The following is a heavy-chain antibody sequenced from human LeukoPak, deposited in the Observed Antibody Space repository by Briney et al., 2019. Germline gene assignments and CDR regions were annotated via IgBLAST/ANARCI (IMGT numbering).Heavy chain of an antibody. D-gene: IGHD3-10*01. V-gene: IGHV4-59*08. CDR3: ARRFGGWFDP. J-gene: IGHJ5*02. CDR1: GGSISIYY. Sequence: SETLSLTCTVSGGSISIYYWTWIRQPPGRGLEWIGYIHDSGSTNYNPSLKSRVTISLDTSKNQFSLKLSSVTAADTAVYYCARRFGGWFDPWGQGTLVTVSS. CDR2: IHDSGST.